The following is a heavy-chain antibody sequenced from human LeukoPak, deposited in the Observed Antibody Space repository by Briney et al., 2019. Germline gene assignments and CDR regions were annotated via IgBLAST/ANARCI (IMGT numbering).Heavy chain of an antibody. CDR1: GYTFTGYY. Sequence: GASVKVSCKASGYTFTGYYMHWVRQAPGQGLEWMGWINPNSGGTNYAQKFQGRVTMTRDTSISTAYMELSRLRSDDTAAYYCAREANDSSGYYPKHDAFDIWGQGTMVTVSS. J-gene: IGHJ3*02. CDR2: INPNSGGT. V-gene: IGHV1-2*02. D-gene: IGHD3-22*01. CDR3: AREANDSSGYYPKHDAFDI.